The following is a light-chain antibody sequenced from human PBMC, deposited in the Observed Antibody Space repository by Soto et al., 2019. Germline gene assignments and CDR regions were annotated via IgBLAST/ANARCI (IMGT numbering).Light chain of an antibody. Sequence: QSVLTQTPSASGTPGQRVTISCSGSSSNIGSYTVNWYQQLPGTAPKLLIYSNNLRPSGVPDRFSGSKSGTSASLALSGLQSEDEADYYCAAWDDSLNGYVFGTGTKLTVL. CDR1: SSNIGSYT. CDR3: AAWDDSLNGYV. V-gene: IGLV1-44*01. J-gene: IGLJ1*01. CDR2: SNN.